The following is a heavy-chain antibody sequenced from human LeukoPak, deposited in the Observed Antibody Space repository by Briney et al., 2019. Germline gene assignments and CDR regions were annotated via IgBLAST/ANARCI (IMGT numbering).Heavy chain of an antibody. D-gene: IGHD1-14*01. V-gene: IGHV3-30*02. J-gene: IGHJ3*02. CDR1: GFTFSSYG. Sequence: GGSLRLSCAASGFTFSSYGMHWVRQAPGKGLEWVAFIRYDGSNKYYADSVKGRFTISRDNSKNTLYLQMNSLRAEDTAVYYCATDHRNLDAFDIWGQGTMVTVSS. CDR3: ATDHRNLDAFDI. CDR2: IRYDGSNK.